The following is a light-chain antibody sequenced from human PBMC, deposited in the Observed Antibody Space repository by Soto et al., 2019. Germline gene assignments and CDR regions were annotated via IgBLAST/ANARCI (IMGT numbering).Light chain of an antibody. CDR2: EVT. Sequence: QSALTQPPCASGSPGQSVTIFCTEYNNDFGAYNYVSWYQHHPGKAPKLIIYEVTKPPTGVPYRISRSKSVNTASQTVSGLQDDDEADYYCGSDAGSDNYVFGTGTKVTVL. CDR3: GSDAGSDNYV. CDR1: NNDFGAYNY. V-gene: IGLV2-8*01. J-gene: IGLJ1*01.